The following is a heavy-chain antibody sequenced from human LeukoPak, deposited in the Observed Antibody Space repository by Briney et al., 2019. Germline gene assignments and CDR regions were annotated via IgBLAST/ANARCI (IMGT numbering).Heavy chain of an antibody. CDR1: GFALSTYA. Sequence: GGSLRLSCLATGFALSTYAMHWVRQAPGKGLEHVSTISTDGRNTYYADSVKGRFTISRDTSKNTLYLQMSSLRGDDTAVYYCLKGSQGPIWQQLVPDHWGQGTQVSVFS. V-gene: IGHV3-64D*06. CDR2: ISTDGRNT. CDR3: LKGSQGPIWQQLVPDH. J-gene: IGHJ4*02. D-gene: IGHD6-13*01.